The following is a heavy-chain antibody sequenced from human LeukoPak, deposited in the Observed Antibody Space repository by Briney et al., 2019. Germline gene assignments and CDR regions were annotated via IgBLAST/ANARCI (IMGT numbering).Heavy chain of an antibody. CDR3: ARVAPGHDIGRGYFDY. CDR2: ITSSSGTI. V-gene: IGHV3-11*04. D-gene: IGHD2-21*01. Sequence: GGSLRLSCAASGFTFSDYYMSWIRQAPGKGLEWISYITSSSGTIYYTDSVKGRFTISRDNAKNSLYLQMNSLRAEDTAVYYCARVAPGHDIGRGYFDYWGQGTLVTVSS. CDR1: GFTFSDYY. J-gene: IGHJ4*02.